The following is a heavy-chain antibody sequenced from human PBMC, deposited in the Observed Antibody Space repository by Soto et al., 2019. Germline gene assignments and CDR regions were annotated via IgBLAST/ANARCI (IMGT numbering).Heavy chain of an antibody. CDR3: ARDKAGAVDAFDI. V-gene: IGHV1-18*01. Sequence: QVQLVQSGAEVKKPGASVKVSCKASGYTFTIYSITWVRQAPGQGLEWMGWISAYNGNTDYAQKFQGRVTMTTDTSRSTAYMELRSLTSDDTAVYYCARDKAGAVDAFDIWGQGTMVTVSS. CDR2: ISAYNGNT. CDR1: GYTFTIYS. J-gene: IGHJ3*02. D-gene: IGHD1-26*01.